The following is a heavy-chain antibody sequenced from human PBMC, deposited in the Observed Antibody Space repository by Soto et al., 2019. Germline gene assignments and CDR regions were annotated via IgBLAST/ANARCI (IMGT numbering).Heavy chain of an antibody. J-gene: IGHJ4*02. CDR3: ARDLAPGTLDY. Sequence: VASVKVSCKASGYTFTISGISWVRQAPGQGLEWMGWISAYNGNTNYAQKLQGRVTMTTDTSTSTAYMELMSLRSDDTAVYYCARDLAPGTLDYWGQGTLVTVSS. CDR2: ISAYNGNT. CDR1: GYTFTISG. D-gene: IGHD1-7*01. V-gene: IGHV1-18*01.